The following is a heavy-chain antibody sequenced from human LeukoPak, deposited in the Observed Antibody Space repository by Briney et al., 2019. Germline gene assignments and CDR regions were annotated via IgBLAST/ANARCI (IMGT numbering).Heavy chain of an antibody. J-gene: IGHJ4*02. CDR1: GGSFSGYY. V-gene: IGHV4-34*01. CDR2: INHSGST. D-gene: IGHD2-2*02. CDR3: ARGSNIFVLVPAAISGQYYFDY. Sequence: SETLSLTCAVYGGSFSGYYWSWIRQPPGKGLEWIGEINHSGSTNYNPSLKSRVTISVDTSKNQFSLKLSSVTAADTAVYYCARGSNIFVLVPAAISGQYYFDYWGQGTLVTVSS.